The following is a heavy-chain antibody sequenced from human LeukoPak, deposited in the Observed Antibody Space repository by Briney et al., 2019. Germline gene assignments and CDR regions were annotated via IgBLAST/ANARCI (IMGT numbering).Heavy chain of an antibody. J-gene: IGHJ4*02. CDR3: TRRSTAITTFDY. D-gene: IGHD6-6*01. CDR2: IRNKANSYAT. Sequence: GGSLRLSCAASGFTFSGSAIHWVRQASGKGLEWVGRIRNKANSYATAYAASATGRFTIFRDDSKNTAYLQMNSLRAEDTAVYYCTRRSTAITTFDYWGQGTLVTVSS. CDR1: GFTFSGSA. V-gene: IGHV3-73*01.